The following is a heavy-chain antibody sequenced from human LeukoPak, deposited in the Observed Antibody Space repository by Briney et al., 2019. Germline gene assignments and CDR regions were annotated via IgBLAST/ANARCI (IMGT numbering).Heavy chain of an antibody. D-gene: IGHD3-10*01. CDR2: IYYSGST. CDR3: ARQGKESYYDY. Sequence: SETLSLTCTVSGGSISSSSYYWGWIRQPPGKGLEWIGSIYYSGSTYYNLSLKSRVTISVDTSKNQFSLKLSSVTAADTAVYYCARQGKESYYDYWGQGTLVTVSS. J-gene: IGHJ4*02. CDR1: GGSISSSSYY. V-gene: IGHV4-39*01.